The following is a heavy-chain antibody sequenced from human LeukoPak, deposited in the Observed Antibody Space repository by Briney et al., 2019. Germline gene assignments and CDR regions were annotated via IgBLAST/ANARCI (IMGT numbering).Heavy chain of an antibody. CDR3: ARDQGRT. D-gene: IGHD1-26*01. CDR1: GGSISSYY. V-gene: IGHV4-59*01. Sequence: PSETLSLTCTVSGGSISSYYWSWIRQPPGKGLEWIGYIYYSGSTNYNPSLKSRVTISVDTSKNQFSLKLSSVTAADTVVYYCARDQGRTWGQGTLVTVSS. J-gene: IGHJ5*02. CDR2: IYYSGST.